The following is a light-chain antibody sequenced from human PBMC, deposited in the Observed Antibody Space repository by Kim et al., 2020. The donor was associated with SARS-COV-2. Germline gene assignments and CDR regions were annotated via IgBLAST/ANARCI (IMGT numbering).Light chain of an antibody. Sequence: QSALTQPASVSGSPGQSITISCTGTSSDIGAYIYVSWYQQHPGKAPKLIIYDVNNRPSGISDRFSGSKSGNTASLTISGLHAEDESDYYCSSYTSSNTFLFGGGTQLTVL. CDR1: SSDIGAYIY. CDR3: SSYTSSNTFL. J-gene: IGLJ3*02. CDR2: DVN. V-gene: IGLV2-14*03.